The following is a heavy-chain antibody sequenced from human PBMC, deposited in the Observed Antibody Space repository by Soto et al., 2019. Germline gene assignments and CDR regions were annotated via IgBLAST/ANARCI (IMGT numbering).Heavy chain of an antibody. J-gene: IGHJ4*02. CDR3: ARGRIAAAPFYVDY. Sequence: SVKVSCKASGGTFSSYAISWVRQAPVQGLEWWGGIIPIFGTANYAQKFQGRVTITADESTSTAYMELSSLRSEDTAVYYWARGRIAAAPFYVDYWGQGTLVIVSS. CDR2: IIPIFGTA. CDR1: GGTFSSYA. V-gene: IGHV1-69*13. D-gene: IGHD6-13*01.